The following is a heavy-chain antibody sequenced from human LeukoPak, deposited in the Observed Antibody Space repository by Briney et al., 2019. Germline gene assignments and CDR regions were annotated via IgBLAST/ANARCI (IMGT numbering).Heavy chain of an antibody. J-gene: IGHJ4*02. D-gene: IGHD5-24*01. CDR3: ARQGDGFKTANFDY. CDR1: GGSISSYY. Sequence: SETLSLTCTVSGGSISSYYWGWIRQPPGKGLEWIGTIYYRGSTYYKSSLKNRLTISVDTFKNQFSLKLSSVTAADTAVYFCARQGDGFKTANFDYWGQGTLVTVSS. CDR2: IYYRGST. V-gene: IGHV4-39*01.